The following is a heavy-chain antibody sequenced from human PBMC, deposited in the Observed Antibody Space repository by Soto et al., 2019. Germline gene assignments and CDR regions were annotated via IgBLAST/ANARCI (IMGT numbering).Heavy chain of an antibody. J-gene: IGHJ4*02. CDR1: GGSISSYY. V-gene: IGHV4-59*01. D-gene: IGHD3-10*01. CDR3: ARGSDITMVRGVMGYYFDY. Sequence: SETLSLTCTVSGGSISSYYWSWIRQPPGKGLEWIGYIYYSGSTNYNPSLKSRVTISVDTSKNQFSLKLSSVTAADTAVYYCARGSDITMVRGVMGYYFDYWGPGTLVTVSS. CDR2: IYYSGST.